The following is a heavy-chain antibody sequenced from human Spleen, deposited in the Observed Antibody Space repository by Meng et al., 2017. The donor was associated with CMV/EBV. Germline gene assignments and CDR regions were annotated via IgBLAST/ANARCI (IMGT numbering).Heavy chain of an antibody. D-gene: IGHD6-13*01. V-gene: IGHV3-74*01. J-gene: IGHJ3*02. CDR3: AREEAAAAAGLVI. Sequence: GESLKISCAASGFTFSNYWMHWVRQAPGKGLMWVSRIRDDGSDTNYADSVKGRFTISRDNAKSTLYLQMNTLRAEDTAVYYCAREEAAAAAGLVIWGQGTMVTVSS. CDR2: IRDDGSDT. CDR1: GFTFSNYW.